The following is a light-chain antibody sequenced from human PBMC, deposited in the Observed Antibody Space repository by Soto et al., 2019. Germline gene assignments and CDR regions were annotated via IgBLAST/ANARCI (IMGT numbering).Light chain of an antibody. J-gene: IGKJ4*01. V-gene: IGKV1-39*01. CDR2: AAS. Sequence: DIQMTQSPSSLSASVGDRVTITCRTSQSISTSLNWYHQSPWKAPKLLIYAASNLHSGVPSRFGGSGSGTDFTLTISSLQPEDFATYYCQQSYSTPLSFVGGTKVEI. CDR1: QSISTS. CDR3: QQSYSTPLS.